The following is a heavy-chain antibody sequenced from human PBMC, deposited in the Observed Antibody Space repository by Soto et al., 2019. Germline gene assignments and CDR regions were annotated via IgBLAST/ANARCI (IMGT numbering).Heavy chain of an antibody. V-gene: IGHV1-3*01. CDR2: INAGNGNT. CDR1: GYIFTSYV. D-gene: IGHD3-9*01. Sequence: ASVKVSCKASGYIFTSYVMEWVRQAPGQRLEWMGWINAGNGNTKYSQKFQGRVTITRDTSANTAYMELRSLRSDDTAVYYCARDPGFRSDYWGQGTLVTVSS. CDR3: ARDPGFRSDY. J-gene: IGHJ4*02.